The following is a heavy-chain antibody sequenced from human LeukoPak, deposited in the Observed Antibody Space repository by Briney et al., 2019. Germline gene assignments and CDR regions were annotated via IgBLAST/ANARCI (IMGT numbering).Heavy chain of an antibody. J-gene: IGHJ4*02. CDR2: INPNNGGT. Sequence: ASVKVSCKASGYSFIDYYIHWVRQAPGQGLEWMGWINPNNGGTNYAQKLQGRVTMTTDISTNTAYMELRSLRSDDTAVYYCARDETYYDSSGQDYWGQGTLVTVSS. CDR1: GYSFIDYY. V-gene: IGHV1-18*04. CDR3: ARDETYYDSSGQDY. D-gene: IGHD3-22*01.